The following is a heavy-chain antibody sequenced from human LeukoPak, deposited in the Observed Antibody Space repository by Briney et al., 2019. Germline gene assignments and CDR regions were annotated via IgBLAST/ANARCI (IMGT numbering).Heavy chain of an antibody. D-gene: IGHD1-1*01. CDR3: ARALTTLTYEGY. J-gene: IGHJ4*02. V-gene: IGHV3-21*01. CDR2: ISGSNSYI. CDR1: GVTFSSYT. Sequence: GGSLRLSCAASGVTFSSYTMHWIRQAPGKGLEWVSSISGSNSYIFYADSVKGRFTVSRDNAKDSLYLQMNSLRAEDTAVYYCARALTTLTYEGYWGQGTLVTVSS.